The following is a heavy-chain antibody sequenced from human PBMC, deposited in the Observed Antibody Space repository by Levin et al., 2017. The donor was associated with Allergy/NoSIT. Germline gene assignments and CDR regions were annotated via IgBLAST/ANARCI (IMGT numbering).Heavy chain of an antibody. D-gene: IGHD6-13*01. J-gene: IGHJ4*02. V-gene: IGHV5-51*01. CDR1: GYTFTSYW. CDR3: ARALTGYYSSRYLDF. Sequence: AASVKVSCKASGYTFTSYWIGWVRQMPGKGLEWMGIIYPTDSDTKYSPSFQGQVTISADKSISTAYLQWSSLKASDTAMYYCARALTGYYSSRYLDFWGQGTLVTVSS. CDR2: IYPTDSDT.